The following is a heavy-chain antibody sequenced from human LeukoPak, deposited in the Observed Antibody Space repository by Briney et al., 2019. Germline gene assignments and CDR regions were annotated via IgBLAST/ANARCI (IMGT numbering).Heavy chain of an antibody. CDR3: ATDGGSYPRGYYYYGMDV. CDR1: GYTLTELS. J-gene: IGHJ6*02. CDR2: FDPEDGET. V-gene: IGHV1-24*01. D-gene: IGHD1-26*01. Sequence: GASVKVSCKVSGYTLTELSMHWVRQAPGKGLEWMGGFDPEDGETIYAQKFQGRVTMTEDTSTDTAYMELSSLRSEDTAVYYCATDGGSYPRGYYYYGMDVWGQGTTVTVSS.